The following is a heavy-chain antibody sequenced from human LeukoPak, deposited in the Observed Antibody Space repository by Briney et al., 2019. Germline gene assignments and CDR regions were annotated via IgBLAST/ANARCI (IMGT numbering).Heavy chain of an antibody. CDR1: GFTFSSYG. Sequence: PGGSPRLSCAASGFTFSSYGMHWVRQAPGKGLEWVAFIRYDGSNKYYADSVKGRFTISRDNSKNTLYLQMNSLRAEDTAVYYCAKRENYYDSSGYYDAFDIWGQGTVVTVSS. J-gene: IGHJ3*02. CDR3: AKRENYYDSSGYYDAFDI. D-gene: IGHD3-22*01. V-gene: IGHV3-30*02. CDR2: IRYDGSNK.